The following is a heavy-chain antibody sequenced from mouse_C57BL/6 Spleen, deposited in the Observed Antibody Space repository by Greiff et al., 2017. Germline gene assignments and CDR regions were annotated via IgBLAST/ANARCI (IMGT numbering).Heavy chain of an antibody. Sequence: VQLQQPGAELVKPGASVKMSCKASGYTFTSYWITWVKQRPGHGLEWIGDIYPGSGSTNYNEKFKSKATLTVDTSSSTAYLQLSSLTSEDSAVYYCARSGSSYAWFAYWGQGTLVTVSA. J-gene: IGHJ3*01. CDR1: GYTFTSYW. CDR3: ARSGSSYAWFAY. CDR2: IYPGSGST. D-gene: IGHD1-1*01. V-gene: IGHV1-55*01.